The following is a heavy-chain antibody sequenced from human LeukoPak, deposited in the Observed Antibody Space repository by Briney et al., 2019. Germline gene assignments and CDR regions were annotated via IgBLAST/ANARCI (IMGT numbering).Heavy chain of an antibody. Sequence: GGSLRLSCAASGFAFNNYGMHWVRQAPGKGLEWVALIWYDGNNENYADSVKGRFTISRDNSRNTLDLQMNSLRAEDTAVYYCARGMKEGYSYDMDLKWYFDYWGQGNLVTVSS. CDR2: IWYDGNNE. CDR1: GFAFNNYG. V-gene: IGHV3-33*01. J-gene: IGHJ4*02. CDR3: ARGMKEGYSYDMDLKWYFDY. D-gene: IGHD5-18*01.